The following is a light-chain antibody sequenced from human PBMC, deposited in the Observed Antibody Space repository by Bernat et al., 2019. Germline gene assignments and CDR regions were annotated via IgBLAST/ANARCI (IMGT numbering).Light chain of an antibody. J-gene: IGLJ3*02. CDR1: SSDVGSYDL. CDR3: CSYAGSSTWV. V-gene: IGLV2-23*01. Sequence: QSALTQPASVSGSPGQSITISCTGTSSDVGSYDLVSWYQLHPGKAPKVMIYEGSKRPSGVSNRFSASKSGNTASLTISGLQAEDEADYYCCSYAGSSTWVFGGGTKLAVL. CDR2: EGS.